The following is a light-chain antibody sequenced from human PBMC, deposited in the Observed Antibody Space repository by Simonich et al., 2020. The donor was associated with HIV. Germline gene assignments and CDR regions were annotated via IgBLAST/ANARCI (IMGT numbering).Light chain of an antibody. CDR2: EYN. V-gene: IGLV6-57*03. CDR3: QSYDTNNQV. Sequence: NVMLTQPHSVSESPGKTVIISCTRSSGSIATNYVQWYQQRPGSAPTTVMYEYNQRPSGVPDRFSGSIDSSSNSASLIISGLKTEDEADYYCQSYDTNNQVFGGGTKLTVL. J-gene: IGLJ3*02. CDR1: SGSIATNY.